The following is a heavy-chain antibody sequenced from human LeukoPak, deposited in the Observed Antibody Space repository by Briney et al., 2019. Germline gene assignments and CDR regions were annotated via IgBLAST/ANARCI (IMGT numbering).Heavy chain of an antibody. CDR3: ARGGYCSGASCYDIFDY. CDR2: INSDGSST. Sequence: TGGSLRLSCAASGFTFSSYWMHWVRQAPGKGLVWVSRINSDGSSTSYADSVKGRFTISRDNAKNTLYLQMNSPRAEDTAVYYCARGGYCSGASCYDIFDYWGQGTLVTVSS. V-gene: IGHV3-74*01. CDR1: GFTFSSYW. D-gene: IGHD2-15*01. J-gene: IGHJ4*02.